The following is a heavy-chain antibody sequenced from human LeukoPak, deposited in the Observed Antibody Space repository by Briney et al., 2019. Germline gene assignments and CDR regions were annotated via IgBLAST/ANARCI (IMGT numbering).Heavy chain of an antibody. V-gene: IGHV3-9*01. D-gene: IGHD3-3*01. CDR1: GFTFDDYA. Sequence: PGRSLRLSCAASGFTFDDYAMHWVRQAPGKGLEWVSGISWNSGSIGYADSVKGRFAISRDNAKNSLYLQMNSLRAEDTALYYCARFYEAHYYYYMDVWGKGTTVTVSS. CDR3: ARFYEAHYYYYMDV. CDR2: ISWNSGSI. J-gene: IGHJ6*03.